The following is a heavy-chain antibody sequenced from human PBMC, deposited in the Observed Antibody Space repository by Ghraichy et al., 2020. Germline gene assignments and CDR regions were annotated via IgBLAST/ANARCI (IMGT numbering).Heavy chain of an antibody. D-gene: IGHD6-19*01. CDR1: GGSINSNSYY. J-gene: IGHJ4*02. CDR2: VFYSGDT. CDR3: ARQRSSGWYSGLFDS. V-gene: IGHV4-39*01. Sequence: SETLSLTCTVSGGSINSNSYYWAWIRHSPETGLEWIGAVFYSGDTFYNPSLGSRATISVDTYKNQFSLNLRSVTAADTASYYCARQRSSGWYSGLFDSWGQGTQVTVSS.